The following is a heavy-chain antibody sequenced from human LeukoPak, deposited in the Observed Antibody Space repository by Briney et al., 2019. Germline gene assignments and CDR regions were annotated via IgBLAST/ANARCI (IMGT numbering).Heavy chain of an antibody. CDR1: GGTFSSNT. V-gene: IGHV1-69*02. J-gene: IGHJ5*02. D-gene: IGHD4-17*01. CDR3: AHGDYDWFDP. CDR2: IIPTLGIA. Sequence: ASVKVSCKASGGTFSSNTISWVRQAPGQGLEWMGRIIPTLGIANYAQKFQGRVTITADKSTSTAYMELSSLRSEDTAVYYCAHGDYDWFDPWGQGTLVTVSS.